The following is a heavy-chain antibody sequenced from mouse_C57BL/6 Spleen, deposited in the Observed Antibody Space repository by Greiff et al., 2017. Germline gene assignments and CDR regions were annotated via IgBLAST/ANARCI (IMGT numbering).Heavy chain of an antibody. CDR2: IHPNSGST. D-gene: IGHD2-2*01. CDR1: GYTFTSYW. V-gene: IGHV1-64*01. J-gene: IGHJ2*01. CDR3: AREYYGYERGFDY. Sequence: QVQLQQPGAELVKPGASVKLSCKASGYTFTSYWMHWVKQRPGQGLEWIGMIHPNSGSTNYNEKFKSKATLTVDKSSSTAYMQLSSLTSGDSAVYYCAREYYGYERGFDYWGQGTTLTVSS.